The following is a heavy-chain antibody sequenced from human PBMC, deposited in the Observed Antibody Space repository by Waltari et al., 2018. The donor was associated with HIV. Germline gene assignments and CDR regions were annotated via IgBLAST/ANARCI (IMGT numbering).Heavy chain of an antibody. Sequence: QLQLQESGPGLVKPSETLSLTCTVSGGSISSSSYYWGWIRQPPGKGLEWIGSIYYSGSTYYNPSLKSRVTISVDTSKNQFSLKLSSVTAADTAVYYCARRYGYAGEKMYYFDYWGQGTLVTVSS. CDR2: IYYSGST. CDR3: ARRYGYAGEKMYYFDY. V-gene: IGHV4-39*01. J-gene: IGHJ4*02. CDR1: GGSISSSSYY. D-gene: IGHD5-18*01.